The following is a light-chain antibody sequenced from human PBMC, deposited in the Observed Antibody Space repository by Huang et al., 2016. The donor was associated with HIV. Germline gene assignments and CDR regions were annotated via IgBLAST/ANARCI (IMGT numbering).Light chain of an antibody. CDR1: QSVSSW. Sequence: DIQMSQSPSTLSASVGDRVTITCRASQSVSSWLAWYQQKPGKAPKRLIYKASTLESGVPSRFSGSGSGTEFTLTSSSLEPDDVASYYCQQYNTYSTFGQGTKVEIK. V-gene: IGKV1-5*03. CDR3: QQYNTYST. J-gene: IGKJ1*01. CDR2: KAS.